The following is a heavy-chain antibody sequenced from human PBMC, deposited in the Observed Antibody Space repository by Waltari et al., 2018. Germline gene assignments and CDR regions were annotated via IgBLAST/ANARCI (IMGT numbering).Heavy chain of an antibody. V-gene: IGHV3-23*01. J-gene: IGHJ4*02. CDR3: AKCGGREFHGDYAHSDY. Sequence: EMQLLESGVGLVQPGGSLRLSCAASGFTFSSYAMSWVRQAPGKGLEWVSAISGSGGSTYYADSVKGRFTISRDNSKNTLYLQMNSLRAEDTAVYYCAKCGGREFHGDYAHSDYWGQGTLVTVSS. D-gene: IGHD4-17*01. CDR2: ISGSGGST. CDR1: GFTFSSYA.